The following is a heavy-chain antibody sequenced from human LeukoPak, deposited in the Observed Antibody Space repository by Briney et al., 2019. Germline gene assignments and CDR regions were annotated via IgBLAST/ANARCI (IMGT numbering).Heavy chain of an antibody. Sequence: ASVKVSCKASGYTFTGYYMHWVRQAPGQGLEWMGWINPNSGGTNYAQKFQGRVTMTRDTSTSTAYMELRSLRSDDTAVYYCARDGGVSGTTSLWGQGTLVTVSS. D-gene: IGHD1-1*01. CDR1: GYTFTGYY. V-gene: IGHV1-2*02. CDR3: ARDGGVSGTTSL. CDR2: INPNSGGT. J-gene: IGHJ4*02.